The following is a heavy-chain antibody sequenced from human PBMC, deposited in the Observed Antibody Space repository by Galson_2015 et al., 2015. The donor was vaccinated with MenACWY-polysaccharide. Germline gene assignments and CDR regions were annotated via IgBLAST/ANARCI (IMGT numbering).Heavy chain of an antibody. CDR2: IKKDGSEK. CDR3: ARGHYGMDV. CDR1: GFTFKNYW. V-gene: IGHV3-7*01. Sequence: SLRLSCAVSGFTFKNYWMSWVRQAPGKGLEWVANIKKDGSEKYCVDSVKGRFTISRDNARNSLYLQMNGLRGEDTAVYYCARGHYGMDVWGQGTTVTV. J-gene: IGHJ6*02.